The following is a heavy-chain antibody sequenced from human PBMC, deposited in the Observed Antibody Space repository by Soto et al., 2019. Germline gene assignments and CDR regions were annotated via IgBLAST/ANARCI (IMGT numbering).Heavy chain of an antibody. CDR1: GFTFSSYA. J-gene: IGHJ4*02. V-gene: IGHV3-23*01. Sequence: GGSLRLSCAASGFTFSSYAMSWVRQAPGKGLEWVSAISGSGGSTYYADSVKGRFTISRDNSQNTVYLQMNTLRAEDTAVYYCAKDLLLRFLEWTETPYYFDYWGQGTLVTVSS. D-gene: IGHD3-3*01. CDR2: ISGSGGST. CDR3: AKDLLLRFLEWTETPYYFDY.